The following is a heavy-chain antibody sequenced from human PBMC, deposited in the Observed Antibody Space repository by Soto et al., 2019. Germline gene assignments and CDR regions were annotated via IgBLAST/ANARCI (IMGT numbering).Heavy chain of an antibody. D-gene: IGHD3-3*01. CDR2: ISGSGGST. CDR1: GFTFSSYA. V-gene: IGHV3-23*01. CDR3: AKGSLGSDFWSGYSVSLYYYYYYMDV. Sequence: EVQLLESGGGLVQPGGSLRLSCAASGFTFSSYAMSWVRQAPGKGLEWVSAISGSGGSTYYADSVKGRFTISRDNSKNTLYLQMNSLRAEDTAVYYCAKGSLGSDFWSGYSVSLYYYYYYMDVWGKGTTVTVSS. J-gene: IGHJ6*03.